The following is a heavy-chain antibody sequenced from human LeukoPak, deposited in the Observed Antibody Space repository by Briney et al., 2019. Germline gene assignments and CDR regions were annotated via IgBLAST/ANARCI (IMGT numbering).Heavy chain of an antibody. CDR2: INPSGGST. CDR3: ASTPTGGGSFNAFDI. CDR1: GYTFTSYY. Sequence: ASVKVSCKASGYTFTSYYMHWVRQAPGQGLEWMGIINPSGGSTSYAQKFQGRVTMTRDMSTSTVYMELSSLRSEDTAVYYCASTPTGGGSFNAFDIWGQGTMVTVSS. J-gene: IGHJ3*02. V-gene: IGHV1-46*01. D-gene: IGHD2-15*01.